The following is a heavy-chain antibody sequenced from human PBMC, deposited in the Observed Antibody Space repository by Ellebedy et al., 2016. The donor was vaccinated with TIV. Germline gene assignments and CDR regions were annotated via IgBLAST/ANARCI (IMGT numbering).Heavy chain of an antibody. CDR1: GFNFPSYG. CDR3: VMEIAARI. CDR2: IKIDGSEK. Sequence: GESLKISCAASGFNFPSYGMHWVRQTPNKGLEWVANIKIDGSEKSYVDSVKGRFTISRDNVKNSLYLPLNGLSAEDTAVYYCVMEIAARIWGQGTMVIVSS. V-gene: IGHV3-7*03. J-gene: IGHJ3*02. D-gene: IGHD6-6*01.